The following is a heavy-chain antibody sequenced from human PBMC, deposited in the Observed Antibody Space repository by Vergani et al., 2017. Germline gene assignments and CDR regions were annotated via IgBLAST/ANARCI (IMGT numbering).Heavy chain of an antibody. CDR1: GDSITNGGFS. J-gene: IGHJ6*03. CDR2: IFPSGNS. D-gene: IGHD2-15*01. V-gene: IGHV4-30-2*01. Sequence: QVRLQESGSGLVKPSQTLSLTCAVSGDSITNGGFSWNWIRQPPGKGPEWIGYIFPSGNSDYNPSLKNRVSISLDKSKNQFSLWVNSVTAADTAVYFCARASLRALGGYYDYMDVWGKGKTVVVSS. CDR3: ARASLRALGGYYDYMDV.